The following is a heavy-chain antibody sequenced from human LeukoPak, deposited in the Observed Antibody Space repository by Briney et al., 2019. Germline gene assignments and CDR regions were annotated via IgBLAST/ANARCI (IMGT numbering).Heavy chain of an antibody. D-gene: IGHD5-24*01. CDR2: ISSSGSTI. CDR3: ARDRPGERWLRPRGAFDI. J-gene: IGHJ3*02. CDR1: GFTFSSYG. Sequence: GGSLRLSCAASGFTFSSYGMSWVRQAPGKGLEWVSYISSSGSTIYYADSVKGRFTISRDNAKNSLYLQMNSLRAEDTAVYYCARDRPGERWLRPRGAFDIWGQGTMVTVSS. V-gene: IGHV3-48*04.